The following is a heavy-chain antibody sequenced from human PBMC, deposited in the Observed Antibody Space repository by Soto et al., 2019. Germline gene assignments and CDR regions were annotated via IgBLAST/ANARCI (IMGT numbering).Heavy chain of an antibody. CDR3: ARDLGKLKTPAQ. D-gene: IGHD7-27*01. CDR1: GGSIRSGGYN. Sequence: SETLSLTCTVSGGSIRSGGYNWSWIRQLPGKGLEWIGYIFHTRNTYYNPSLKSRVTISVDTSQNQFSLRLSSVTAADTALYYCARDLGKLKTPAQWGQGVLVTVSS. J-gene: IGHJ1*01. CDR2: IFHTRNT. V-gene: IGHV4-31*03.